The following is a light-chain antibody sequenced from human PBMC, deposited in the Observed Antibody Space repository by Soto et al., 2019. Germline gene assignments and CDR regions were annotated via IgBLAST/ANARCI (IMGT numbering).Light chain of an antibody. Sequence: QSVLTQPASVSGSPGQSITISCTGTSSDVGRYKFVSWYQQLPNKAPKLMIYEVSDRPPGVSNRFSGSKSGNTASLTISGLQADDEADYYCSSYTSSATWVFGEGTKLTVL. CDR3: SSYTSSATWV. CDR1: SSDVGRYKF. V-gene: IGLV2-14*01. J-gene: IGLJ3*02. CDR2: EVS.